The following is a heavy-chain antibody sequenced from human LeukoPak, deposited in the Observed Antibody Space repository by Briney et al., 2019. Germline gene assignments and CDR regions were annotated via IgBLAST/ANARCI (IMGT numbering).Heavy chain of an antibody. J-gene: IGHJ1*01. CDR3: ARDPARYCSSTSCYYL. Sequence: GGSLRLSCAASGFTFSSYSMNWVRQAPGKGLEWVSSISSSSSYIYYADSVKGRFTISRDNAKNSLYLQMNSLRAEDTAVYYCARDPARYCSSTSCYYLWGQGTLVTVSS. CDR1: GFTFSSYS. D-gene: IGHD2-2*01. CDR2: ISSSSSYI. V-gene: IGHV3-21*01.